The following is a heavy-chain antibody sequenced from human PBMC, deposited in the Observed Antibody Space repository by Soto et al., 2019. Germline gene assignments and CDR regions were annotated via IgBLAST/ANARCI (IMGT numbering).Heavy chain of an antibody. CDR2: ISAYNGNT. CDR3: ARGQLELGYYHY. V-gene: IGHV1-18*01. Sequence: QFQLVQAGAEVKKPWASVKVSCKASGYTFTSYGISWVRQAPGQGLEWMGWISAYNGNTNYAQKLQGSVTMTTDTSTSAAYMELRSLRSDDTAVYCCARGQLELGYYHYWGQGTLVTVSS. D-gene: IGHD1-1*01. CDR1: GYTFTSYG. J-gene: IGHJ4*02.